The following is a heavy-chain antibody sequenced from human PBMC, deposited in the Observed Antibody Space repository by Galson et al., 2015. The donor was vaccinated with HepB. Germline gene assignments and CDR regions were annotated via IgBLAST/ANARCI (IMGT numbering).Heavy chain of an antibody. CDR1: GFTFDDYA. D-gene: IGHD2-2*01. V-gene: IGHV3-9*01. CDR3: AKDRAAGAAAPDD. CDR2: ISWNSGSI. J-gene: IGHJ4*02. Sequence: SLRLSCAASGFTFDDYAMHWVRQAPGKGLEWVSGISWNSGSIGYADPVQGRFTISRDNAKNSLYLQMNSLRAEDTALYYCAKDRAAGAAAPDDWGQGTLVTVSS.